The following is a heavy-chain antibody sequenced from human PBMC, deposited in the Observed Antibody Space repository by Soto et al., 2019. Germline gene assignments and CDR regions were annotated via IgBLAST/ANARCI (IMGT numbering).Heavy chain of an antibody. D-gene: IGHD5-12*01. CDR1: GFTFSSYA. J-gene: IGHJ4*02. CDR3: AKYRGGYDLLNDY. V-gene: IGHV3-23*01. Sequence: AGGALRLSCAASGFTFSSYAMSWVRQAPGKGLEWVSAISGSGGSTYYADSVKGRFTISRDNSKNTLYLQMNSLRAEDTAVYYCAKYRGGYDLLNDYWGQGTLVTVSS. CDR2: ISGSGGST.